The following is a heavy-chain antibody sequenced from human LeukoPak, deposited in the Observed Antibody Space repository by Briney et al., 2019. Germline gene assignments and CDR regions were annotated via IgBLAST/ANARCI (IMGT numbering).Heavy chain of an antibody. CDR1: GFTVSSNY. D-gene: IGHD1-1*01. V-gene: IGHV3-53*01. Sequence: GGSLRLSCAASGFTVSSNYMSWVRQAPGKGLEWVSVIYSGGSTYYADSVKGRFTISRDNSKNALYLQMNSLRAEDTAVYYCAKTTRQRTYCMDVWGKGTTVTVSS. CDR2: IYSGGST. J-gene: IGHJ6*03. CDR3: AKTTRQRTYCMDV.